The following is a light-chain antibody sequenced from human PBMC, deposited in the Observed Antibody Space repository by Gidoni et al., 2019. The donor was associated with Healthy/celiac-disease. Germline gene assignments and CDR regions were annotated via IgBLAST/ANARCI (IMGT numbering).Light chain of an antibody. CDR3: QQYNNWPLT. J-gene: IGKJ4*01. Sequence: EIVMTPSPATLSVSPGERATLACRASQSVSSNFAWYQQKPGQAPRLLIYGASTRATGIPARFSGSGSGTEFTLTISSLQSEDFAVYYCQQYNNWPLTFXGXTKVEIK. CDR2: GAS. V-gene: IGKV3-15*01. CDR1: QSVSSN.